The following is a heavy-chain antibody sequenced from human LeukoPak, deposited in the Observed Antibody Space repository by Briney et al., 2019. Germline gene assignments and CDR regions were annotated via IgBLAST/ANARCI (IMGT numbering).Heavy chain of an antibody. CDR3: ARDSRNYDYGDSYYMDV. D-gene: IGHD4-17*01. J-gene: IGHJ6*03. V-gene: IGHV1-2*02. Sequence: GASVKVSCKASGYTFTGYYMHWVRQAPGQGLEWMGWINPNSGGTNYAQKFQGRVTMTRDTSISTAYMERSRLRSDDTAVYYCARDSRNYDYGDSYYMDVWGKGTTVTVSS. CDR1: GYTFTGYY. CDR2: INPNSGGT.